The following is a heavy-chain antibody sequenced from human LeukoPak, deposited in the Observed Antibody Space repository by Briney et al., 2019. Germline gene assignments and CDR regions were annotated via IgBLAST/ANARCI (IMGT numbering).Heavy chain of an antibody. Sequence: SGRSLRLSCAASGFTFSSYGMHWVRQAPGKGLEWVAVIWYDGSNKYYADSVEGRFTTSRDNSKNTLYLQMNSLRAEDTAVYYCARDGGRRKSPPDYWGQGTLVTVSS. D-gene: IGHD3-3*01. CDR1: GFTFSSYG. V-gene: IGHV3-33*01. J-gene: IGHJ4*02. CDR3: ARDGGRRKSPPDY. CDR2: IWYDGSNK.